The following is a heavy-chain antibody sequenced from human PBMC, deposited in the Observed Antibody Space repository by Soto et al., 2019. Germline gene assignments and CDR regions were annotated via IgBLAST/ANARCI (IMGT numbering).Heavy chain of an antibody. CDR2: ISGSGGTT. CDR1: GFTFTSYA. Sequence: GSLRLSCAASGFTFTSYAMSWVRQAPRKGLEWVSGISGSGGTTHYADSVKGRFTISRDSSKNTLYLQMSSLRTEDTAVYYCARGKEQWLVTAFAIWGRGTMVPGSS. V-gene: IGHV3-23*01. J-gene: IGHJ3*02. D-gene: IGHD6-19*01. CDR3: ARGKEQWLVTAFAI.